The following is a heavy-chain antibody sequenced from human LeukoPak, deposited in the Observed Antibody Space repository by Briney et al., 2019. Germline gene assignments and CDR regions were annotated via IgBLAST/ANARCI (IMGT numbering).Heavy chain of an antibody. D-gene: IGHD2-2*01. V-gene: IGHV4-34*01. J-gene: IGHJ4*02. CDR1: GGSFSGYY. CDR2: INHSGST. CDR3: ARGLKSPAGVDY. Sequence: PSETLSLTCAVYGGSFSGYYWSWIRQPPGKGLEWIGEINHSGSTNYNPSLKSRVTISVDTSKNQFSLKLSSVTAADTAVYYCARGLKSPAGVDYWGQGTLVTVSS.